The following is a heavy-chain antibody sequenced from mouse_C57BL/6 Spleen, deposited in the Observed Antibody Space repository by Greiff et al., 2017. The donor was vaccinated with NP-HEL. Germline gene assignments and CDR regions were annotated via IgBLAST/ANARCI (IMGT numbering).Heavy chain of an antibody. Sequence: EVQGVESGGGLVKPGGSLKLSCAASGFTFSSYAMSWVRQTPEKRLEWVATISDGGSYTYYPDNVKGRFTISRDNAKNNLYLQMSHLKSEDTAMYYCAGEDFDYWGQGTTLTVSS. V-gene: IGHV5-4*01. CDR1: GFTFSSYA. J-gene: IGHJ2*01. CDR3: AGEDFDY. CDR2: ISDGGSYT.